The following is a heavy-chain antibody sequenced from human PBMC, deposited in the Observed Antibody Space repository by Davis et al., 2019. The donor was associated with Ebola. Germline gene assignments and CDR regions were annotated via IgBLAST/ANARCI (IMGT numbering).Heavy chain of an antibody. CDR3: AKDGPKESVTRTRRQNWFDP. D-gene: IGHD4-17*01. CDR1: GFTFRSYT. V-gene: IGHV3-23*01. CDR2: ISGSGSNT. Sequence: GESLKISCAASGFTFRSYTMRWVRQAPGKGLEWVSGISGSGSNTYYADSVKGRFTISRDNSKNTVYLQMNSLRAEDTAVYYCAKDGPKESVTRTRRQNWFDPWGQGTLVTVSS. J-gene: IGHJ5*02.